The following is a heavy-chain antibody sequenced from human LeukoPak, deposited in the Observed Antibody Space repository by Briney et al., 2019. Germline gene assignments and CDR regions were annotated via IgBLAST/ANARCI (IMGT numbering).Heavy chain of an antibody. Sequence: ASVKVSCKASGYTFTGYYMHWVRQAPGQGLEWMGRINPNTGGTNYAQKFQGRVTMTRDTSISTAYMELRSLRSDDTAVYYCARDGVLYDYVWGTDYWGQGTLVTVSS. J-gene: IGHJ4*02. CDR2: INPNTGGT. D-gene: IGHD3-16*01. V-gene: IGHV1-2*06. CDR3: ARDGVLYDYVWGTDY. CDR1: GYTFTGYY.